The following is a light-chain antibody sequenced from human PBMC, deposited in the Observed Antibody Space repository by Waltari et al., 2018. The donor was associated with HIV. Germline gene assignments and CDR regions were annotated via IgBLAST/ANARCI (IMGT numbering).Light chain of an antibody. CDR2: SDT. CDR1: TSNLGAGYD. J-gene: IGLJ2*01. Sequence: QSVLRQPPSVSGAPGQRVTLSCVGSTSNLGAGYDVHCYQHVPGTGTKLLIYSDTKRPSGVPDRFSGSKSGTSGFLAITGLQADDEADYYCQSYDRGLSGPVFGGGTKLTVL. CDR3: QSYDRGLSGPV. V-gene: IGLV1-40*01.